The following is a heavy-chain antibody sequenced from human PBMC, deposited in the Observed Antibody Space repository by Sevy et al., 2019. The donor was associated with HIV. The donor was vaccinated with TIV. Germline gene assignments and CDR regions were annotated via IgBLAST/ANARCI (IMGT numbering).Heavy chain of an antibody. V-gene: IGHV3-21*01. CDR3: ARDGQLLWFGELLYGDYYGMDV. J-gene: IGHJ6*02. D-gene: IGHD3-10*01. CDR1: GFTFSSYA. Sequence: GGSLRLSCAASGFTFSSYAMSWVRQAPGKGLEWVSSISSSSSYIYYADSVKGRFTISRDNAKNSLYLQMNSLRAEDTAVYYCARDGQLLWFGELLYGDYYGMDVWGQGTTVTVSS. CDR2: ISSSSSYI.